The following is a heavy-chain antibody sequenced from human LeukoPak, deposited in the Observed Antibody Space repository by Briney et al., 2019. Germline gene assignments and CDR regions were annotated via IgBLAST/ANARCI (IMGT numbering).Heavy chain of an antibody. J-gene: IGHJ4*02. CDR1: GFTFSSYS. V-gene: IGHV3-7*04. CDR3: ARAIRSEAVY. CDR2: IKQDGSDK. D-gene: IGHD1-14*01. Sequence: GGSLRLSCAASGFTFSSYSMNWVRQAPGKGLEWVANIKQDGSDKYYVDSVKGRFTISRDNAKNSLYLQMNSLRAEDTAVYYCARAIRSEAVYWGQGTLVTVSS.